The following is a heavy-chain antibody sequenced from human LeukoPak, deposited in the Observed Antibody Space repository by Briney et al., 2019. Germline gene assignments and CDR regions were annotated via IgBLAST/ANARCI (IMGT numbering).Heavy chain of an antibody. CDR3: AKDLMQQLGDDY. CDR2: IGTAGDT. J-gene: IGHJ4*02. V-gene: IGHV3-13*04. Sequence: GGSLRLSCAASGFTFSRYDMHWVRQATGKGLEWVSAIGTAGDTYYPGSVKGRFTISRDNSKNTLYLQMNSLRAEDTAVYYCAKDLMQQLGDDYWGQGTLVTVSS. CDR1: GFTFSRYD. D-gene: IGHD6-13*01.